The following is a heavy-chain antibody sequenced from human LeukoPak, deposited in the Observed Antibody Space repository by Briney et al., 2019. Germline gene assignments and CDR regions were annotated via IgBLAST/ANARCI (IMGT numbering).Heavy chain of an antibody. CDR3: ARDVSGYDSRISYFDY. CDR2: ISSSSSYI. J-gene: IGHJ4*02. D-gene: IGHD5-12*01. Sequence: NPGGSLRLSCAASGFTFSSYSMNWVRQAPGKGLEWVSSISSSSSYIYYADSVKGRFTISRDNAKNSLYLQMNSLRAEDTAVYYCARDVSGYDSRISYFDYWGQGTVLTVSS. CDR1: GFTFSSYS. V-gene: IGHV3-21*01.